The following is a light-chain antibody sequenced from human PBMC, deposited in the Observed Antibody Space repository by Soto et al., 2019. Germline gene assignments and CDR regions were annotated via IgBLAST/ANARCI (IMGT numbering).Light chain of an antibody. J-gene: IGKJ5*01. CDR3: MQALQTPFT. Sequence: IVMTQSPLSLPVTPGEPASISCKSSQRILHSNGYNYLYWYLQKPGQSPQLLIYLGSNRASGVPDRFSGSGSGTDFTLKISRVEAEDVGVYYCMQALQTPFTFGQGTRLEIK. CDR2: LGS. CDR1: QRILHSNGYNY. V-gene: IGKV2-28*01.